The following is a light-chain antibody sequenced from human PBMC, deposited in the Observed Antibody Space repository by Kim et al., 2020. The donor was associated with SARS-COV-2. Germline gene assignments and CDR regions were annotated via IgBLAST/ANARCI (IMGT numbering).Light chain of an antibody. V-gene: IGLV10-54*01. J-gene: IGLJ3*02. CDR3: AAWDTSLRYWV. CDR1: RHHFGDQA. CDR2: RNT. Sequence: QHATLPCPADRHHFGDQAAAWLPQHQGHPPKILSYRNTGRPSGISERFSASRSGNTASLTITALQPEDEADYYCAAWDTSLRYWVFGGGTRLTVL.